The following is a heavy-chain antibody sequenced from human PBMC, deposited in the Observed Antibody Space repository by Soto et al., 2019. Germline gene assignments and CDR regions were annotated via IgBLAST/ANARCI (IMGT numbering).Heavy chain of an antibody. Sequence: MQLVQSGPEVKKPGTSVKVSCKASGFTFTSSAVQWVRQARGQGLEWMGWIVVGNGDTKYAQKFQQRVTFTRDISTSTAYMEVSSLRSEDTAVYYCAADRWYVWGQGTLVTVSS. CDR2: IVVGNGDT. CDR3: AADRWYV. J-gene: IGHJ4*02. V-gene: IGHV1-58*01. CDR1: GFTFTSSA. D-gene: IGHD2-15*01.